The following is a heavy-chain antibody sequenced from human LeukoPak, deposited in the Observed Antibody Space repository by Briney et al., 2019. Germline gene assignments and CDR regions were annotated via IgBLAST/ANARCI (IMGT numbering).Heavy chain of an antibody. CDR1: GFTFSSYS. CDR3: AKVATMVRGGPFDY. J-gene: IGHJ4*02. Sequence: GGSLRLSCAASGFTFSSYSMNWVRQAPGKGLEWVSSISSSSSYIYYADSVKGRFTISRDNSKNTLYLQMNSLRAEDTAVYYCAKVATMVRGGPFDYWGQGTLVTVSS. D-gene: IGHD3-10*01. CDR2: ISSSSSYI. V-gene: IGHV3-21*01.